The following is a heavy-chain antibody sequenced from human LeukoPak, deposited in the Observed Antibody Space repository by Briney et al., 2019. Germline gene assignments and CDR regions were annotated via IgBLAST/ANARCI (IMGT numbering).Heavy chain of an antibody. Sequence: GGSLTLSCAASGLSFSSFAMSWVRQAPARGLEWLSSMKGTGETFHADSVRGRFTLSRDDSRNTVYLQLNNLRVEDTAVYYCASASWVSSADAVWWGQGTVVTVSS. J-gene: IGHJ4*02. CDR3: ASASWVSSADAVW. CDR1: GLSFSSFA. D-gene: IGHD3-16*01. CDR2: MKGTGET. V-gene: IGHV3-23*01.